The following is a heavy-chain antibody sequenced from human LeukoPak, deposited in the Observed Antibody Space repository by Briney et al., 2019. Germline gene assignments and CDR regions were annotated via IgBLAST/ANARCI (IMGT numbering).Heavy chain of an antibody. CDR3: AKVAIAVDYYFDY. J-gene: IGHJ4*02. V-gene: IGHV3-23*01. D-gene: IGHD6-19*01. Sequence: GGSLRLSCAASGFXFSSYAISWVRQAPGKGLEWVSGISDSGGTTYYADSLKGRFTISRDNSKNTLYLQMNSLRADDTAVYYCAKVAIAVDYYFDYWGQGNMVTVSS. CDR2: ISDSGGTT. CDR1: GFXFSSYA.